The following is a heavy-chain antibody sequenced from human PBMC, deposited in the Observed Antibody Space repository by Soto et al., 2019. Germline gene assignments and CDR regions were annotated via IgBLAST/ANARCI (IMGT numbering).Heavy chain of an antibody. D-gene: IGHD6-13*01. CDR1: GGTFSSYA. CDR3: ARHIAAAVPYFDY. Sequence: SVKVSCKASGGTFSSYAISWVRQAPGQGLEWMGGIIPIFGTANYAQKFQGRVTITADESTSTAYMELSSLRSEDTAVYYCARHIAAAVPYFDYWGQGTLVTVSS. V-gene: IGHV1-69*13. J-gene: IGHJ4*02. CDR2: IIPIFGTA.